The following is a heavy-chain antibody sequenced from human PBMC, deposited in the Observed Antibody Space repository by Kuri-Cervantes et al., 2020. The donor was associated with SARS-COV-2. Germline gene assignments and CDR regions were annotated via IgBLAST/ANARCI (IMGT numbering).Heavy chain of an antibody. CDR2: MKRDGSEK. CDR3: AGGYSSGWPDH. V-gene: IGHV3-7*01. Sequence: GESLKISCAASGFTFSSDWMTWVRKAPGKGLEWVACMKRDGSEKYYVDSVKGRFTISRDNAKNSLDLQMNSLRPDDTAVYYCAGGYSSGWPDHWGQGTRVTVSS. J-gene: IGHJ5*02. CDR1: GFTFSSDW. D-gene: IGHD6-19*01.